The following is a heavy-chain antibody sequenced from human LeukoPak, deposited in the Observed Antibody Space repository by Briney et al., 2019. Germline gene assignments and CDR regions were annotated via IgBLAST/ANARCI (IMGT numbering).Heavy chain of an antibody. Sequence: ASVRVSCKASGYTFTSYGISWVRQAPGQGLEWMGWISAYNGNTNYAQKLQGRVTMTTDTSTSTAYMELRSLRSDDTAVYYCARALSYYYGSGTLNWFDPWGQGTLVTVSS. CDR2: ISAYNGNT. CDR3: ARALSYYYGSGTLNWFDP. V-gene: IGHV1-18*01. D-gene: IGHD3-10*01. CDR1: GYTFTSYG. J-gene: IGHJ5*02.